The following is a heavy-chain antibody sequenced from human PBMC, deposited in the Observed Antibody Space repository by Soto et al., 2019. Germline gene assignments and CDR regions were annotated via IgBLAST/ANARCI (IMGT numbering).Heavy chain of an antibody. CDR3: AKRSSSWAQPRYYFDY. CDR1: GFTFSSYA. Sequence: GGSLRLSCAASGFTFSSYAMSWVRQAPGKGLEWVSAISGSGGSTYYADSVKGRFTISRDNSKNTLYLQMNSLRAEDTAVYYCAKRSSSWAQPRYYFDYWGQGTLVTVSS. V-gene: IGHV3-23*01. CDR2: ISGSGGST. D-gene: IGHD6-13*01. J-gene: IGHJ4*02.